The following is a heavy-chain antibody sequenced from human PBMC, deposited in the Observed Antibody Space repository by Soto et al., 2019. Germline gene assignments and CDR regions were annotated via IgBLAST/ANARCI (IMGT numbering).Heavy chain of an antibody. Sequence: QVQLVQSGAEVKTPGSSVKVSCKASGGTFSSYSISWVRQAPGQGLEWMGGSIPSFGTANYAQKFQGRVTTTADEYTSTAYIELRSLRSEDTAGDYCARAHSGYCGNSRPFDYWGQGTLVTVSS. J-gene: IGHJ4*02. CDR1: GGTFSSYS. CDR2: SIPSFGTA. V-gene: IGHV1-69*12. CDR3: ARAHSGYCGNSRPFDY. D-gene: IGHD2-21*02.